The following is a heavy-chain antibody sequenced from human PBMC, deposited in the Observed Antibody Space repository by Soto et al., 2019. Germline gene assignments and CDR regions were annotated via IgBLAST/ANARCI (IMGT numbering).Heavy chain of an antibody. D-gene: IGHD3-10*01. Sequence: SVKVSCKASGFTFTSSAVQWVRQARGQRLEWIGWIVVGSGNTNYAQKFQERVTITRDMSTSTAYMELSSLRSEDTAVYYCAADRGWFGELLTPEDYYYGMDVWGQGTTVTVSS. CDR2: IVVGSGNT. CDR1: GFTFTSSA. J-gene: IGHJ6*02. V-gene: IGHV1-58*01. CDR3: AADRGWFGELLTPEDYYYGMDV.